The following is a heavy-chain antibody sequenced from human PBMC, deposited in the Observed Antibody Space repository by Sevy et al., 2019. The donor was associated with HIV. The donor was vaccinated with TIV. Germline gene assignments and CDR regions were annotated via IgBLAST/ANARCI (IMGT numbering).Heavy chain of an antibody. CDR2: ISGSDGST. D-gene: IGHD5-12*01. CDR3: AKDEGIVATPYNWFDP. J-gene: IGHJ5*02. V-gene: IGHV3-23*01. Sequence: GGSLRLSCAASGFTFSSYAMSWVRQAPGKGLEWVSAISGSDGSTYYADSVKGRFTISRDNSKNTLYLQMNSLRAEDTAVYYCAKDEGIVATPYNWFDPWGQGTLVTVSS. CDR1: GFTFSSYA.